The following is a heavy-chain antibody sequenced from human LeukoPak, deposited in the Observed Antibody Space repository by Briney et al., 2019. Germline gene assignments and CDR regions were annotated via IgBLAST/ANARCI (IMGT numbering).Heavy chain of an antibody. CDR1: GGTFSRYV. CDR3: ARGLGADYYYYYMDV. Sequence: SVKVSCKASGGTFSRYVISWVRQAPGQGLEWMGGIIPLFRTTNYARKFKGRVTITTDESTSTAYMELSSLRSEDTAVYYCARGLGADYYYYYMDVWGKGTTVTVSS. J-gene: IGHJ6*03. V-gene: IGHV1-69*05. D-gene: IGHD1-26*01. CDR2: IIPLFRTT.